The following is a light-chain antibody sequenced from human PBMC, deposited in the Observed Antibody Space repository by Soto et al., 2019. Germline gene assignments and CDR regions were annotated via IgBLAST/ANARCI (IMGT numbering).Light chain of an antibody. CDR2: KVS. Sequence: DVLMTQSPLSLPVTLGQPASISCRSSQSLVHSDGNTHLNWFQQRPGQSPRRLIYKVSIRDSGGPDRFSGSGSGTDFTLIISRVEAEDVGVYYCMQGTHWPSNFGGGTKVEIK. CDR3: MQGTHWPSN. CDR1: QSLVHSDGNTH. J-gene: IGKJ4*01. V-gene: IGKV2-30*02.